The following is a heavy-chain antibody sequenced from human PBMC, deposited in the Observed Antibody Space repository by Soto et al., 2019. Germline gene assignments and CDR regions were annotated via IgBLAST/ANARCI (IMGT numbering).Heavy chain of an antibody. Sequence: ASVKVSCKASGYTFTSYGISWVRQAPGQGLEWMGWISAYNGNTNYAQKLQGRVTMTTDTSTSTAYMELRSLRSDDTAVYYCARRRILTGYYNTYYYYGMDVWGQGTTVTVSS. J-gene: IGHJ6*02. CDR2: ISAYNGNT. V-gene: IGHV1-18*01. CDR3: ARRRILTGYYNTYYYYGMDV. D-gene: IGHD3-9*01. CDR1: GYTFTSYG.